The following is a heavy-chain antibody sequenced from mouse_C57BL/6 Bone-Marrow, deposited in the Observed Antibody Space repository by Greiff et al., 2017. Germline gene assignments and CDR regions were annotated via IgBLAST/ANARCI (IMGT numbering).Heavy chain of an antibody. J-gene: IGHJ4*01. CDR1: GYTFTSYW. V-gene: IGHV1-69*01. CDR3: ARRDAMITTAYYAMDD. D-gene: IGHD2-4*01. CDR2: IDPSDSYT. Sequence: VQLQQPGAELVMPGASVKLSCKASGYTFTSYWMHWVKQRPGQGLEWIGEIDPSDSYTNYNQKFKGKSTLTVDKSSSTAYMQLSSLTSEYAAVYYRARRDAMITTAYYAMDDWGKGTSVTVSS.